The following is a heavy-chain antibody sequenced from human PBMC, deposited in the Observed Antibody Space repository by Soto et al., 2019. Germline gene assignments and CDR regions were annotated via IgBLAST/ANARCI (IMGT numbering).Heavy chain of an antibody. Sequence: QVQLVQSGAEVKKPGASVKVSCKASGYTFTSYGISWVRQAPGQGLEWMGWISAYNGNTNYAQKLQGRVTMTTDTPTRAGYMELRSLRSDNTAVYYCARAGVSMVRGVIHFDYWGQGTLVTVSS. CDR2: ISAYNGNT. J-gene: IGHJ4*02. V-gene: IGHV1-18*01. CDR3: ARAGVSMVRGVIHFDY. CDR1: GYTFTSYG. D-gene: IGHD3-10*01.